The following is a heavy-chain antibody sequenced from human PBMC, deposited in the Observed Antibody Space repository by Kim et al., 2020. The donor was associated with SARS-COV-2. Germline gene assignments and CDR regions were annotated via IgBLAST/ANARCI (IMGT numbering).Heavy chain of an antibody. CDR2: ISYDGSNT. CDR1: GFTFSTYG. CDR3: AGDLESRAWNGGY. Sequence: GGSLRLSCAASGFTFSTYGMHWVRQAPGKGLEWVAGISYDGSNTFYEGSVKGRLTISRDNSKNTLYLQMNSLRVEDTAVYYCAGDLESRAWNGGYWGQGTLVTVSS. J-gene: IGHJ4*02. D-gene: IGHD1-1*01. V-gene: IGHV3-33*05.